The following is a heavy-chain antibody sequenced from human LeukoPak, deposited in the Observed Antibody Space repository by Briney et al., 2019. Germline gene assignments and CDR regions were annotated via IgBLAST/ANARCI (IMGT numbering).Heavy chain of an antibody. D-gene: IGHD3-22*01. Sequence: ASVKVSCKASGYTFTSYGISWVRQAPGQGLEWMGWISAYNGNTNYAQKLQGRVTMTTDTSTSTAYMELRSLRSEDTAVYYCATRYYYDSSGYYWGAFDIWGQGTMVTVSS. V-gene: IGHV1-18*01. CDR3: ATRYYYDSSGYYWGAFDI. J-gene: IGHJ3*02. CDR1: GYTFTSYG. CDR2: ISAYNGNT.